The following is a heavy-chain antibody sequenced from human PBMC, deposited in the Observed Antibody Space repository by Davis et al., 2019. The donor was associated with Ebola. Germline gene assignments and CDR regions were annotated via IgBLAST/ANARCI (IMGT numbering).Heavy chain of an antibody. J-gene: IGHJ2*01. CDR2: INPNSGGT. CDR1: GYNFRSYG. D-gene: IGHD3-10*01. Sequence: ASVKVSCKASGYNFRSYGVSWVRQAPGQGLEWMGWINPNSGGTNYAQKFQGRVTMTRDTSISTAYMEPRRLRSDNTAVYYCARYYWVLSYWYFDLWGRGTLVTVSS. V-gene: IGHV1-2*02. CDR3: ARYYWVLSYWYFDL.